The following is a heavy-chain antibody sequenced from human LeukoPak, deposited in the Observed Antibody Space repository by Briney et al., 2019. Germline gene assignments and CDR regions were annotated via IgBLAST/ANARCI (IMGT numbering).Heavy chain of an antibody. CDR3: AREIVVPAAIFDY. CDR2: IIPIFGTA. CDR1: GGTFSSSA. J-gene: IGHJ4*02. V-gene: IGHV1-69*05. Sequence: GASVKVSCKASGGTFSSSAISWVRQAPGQGLEWMGGIIPIFGTANYAQKFQGRVTMTRDMSTSTVYMELSSLRSEDTAVYYCAREIVVPAAIFDYWGQGTLVTVSS. D-gene: IGHD2-2*01.